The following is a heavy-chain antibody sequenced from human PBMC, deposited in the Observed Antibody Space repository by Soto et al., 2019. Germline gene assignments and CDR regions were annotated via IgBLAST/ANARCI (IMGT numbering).Heavy chain of an antibody. V-gene: IGHV1-24*01. CDR2: FDREGGET. CDR1: GGTFSSYA. Sequence: ASVKVSCKASGGTFSSYAISWVRQAPGQGLEWMGGFDREGGETIYAQKFQGRLTMTEDTSTDTAYMELSSLRSADTAVYYCASELGPYYYYNMDVWGQGTTVTVSS. D-gene: IGHD3-3*02. J-gene: IGHJ6*02. CDR3: ASELGPYYYYNMDV.